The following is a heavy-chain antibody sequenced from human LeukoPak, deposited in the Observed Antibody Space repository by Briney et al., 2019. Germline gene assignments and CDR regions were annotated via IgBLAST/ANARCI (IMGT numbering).Heavy chain of an antibody. CDR3: ARHAEAGTTSCPLDY. CDR1: GGSISSSSYY. CDR2: INYSGST. V-gene: IGHV4-39*01. Sequence: PSESLSLTCTVSGGSISSSSYYWGWIRQPPGKGLEWIGSINYSGSTYHNPSLKSRVTISVDTSKNQFSLNVSSVTAADTAAYYCARHAEAGTTSCPLDYWGQGTLVTVSS. D-gene: IGHD2-2*01. J-gene: IGHJ4*02.